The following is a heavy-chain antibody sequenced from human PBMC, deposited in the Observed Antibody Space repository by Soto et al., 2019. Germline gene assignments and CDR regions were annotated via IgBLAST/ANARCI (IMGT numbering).Heavy chain of an antibody. CDR3: AKERGGGGVIDY. CDR1: GFILSRHA. J-gene: IGHJ4*02. CDR2: IGYRTTDT. D-gene: IGHD3-10*01. Sequence: EVLLLQSGGGLAQPGESLTLSCATSGFILSRHAMSWVRQAPGKGLDWVSVIGYRTTDTYYADSVKGRFTISRDESKDTVCLQMNNLRVEDAAVYFCAKERGGGGVIDYWGQGSLVTVSS. V-gene: IGHV3-23*01.